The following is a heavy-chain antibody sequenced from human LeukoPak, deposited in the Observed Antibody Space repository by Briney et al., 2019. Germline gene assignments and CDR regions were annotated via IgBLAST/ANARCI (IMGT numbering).Heavy chain of an antibody. Sequence: PVASVKVSCKASGYTFSSYGISWVRQAPGQGLEWMGWISAYNGNTNYAQKLQGRVTMTTDTSTSTAYMELRSLRSDDTAVYYCARGLVCRVVAQRAFDIWGQGTMVTVSS. CDR1: GYTFSSYG. J-gene: IGHJ3*02. V-gene: IGHV1-18*01. CDR2: ISAYNGNT. D-gene: IGHD2-15*01. CDR3: ARGLVCRVVAQRAFDI.